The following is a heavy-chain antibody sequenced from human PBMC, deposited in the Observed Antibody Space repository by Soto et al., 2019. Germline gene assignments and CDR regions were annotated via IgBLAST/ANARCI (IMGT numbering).Heavy chain of an antibody. V-gene: IGHV3-30-3*01. CDR1: GFTFSSYA. Sequence: RRLSCAASGFTFSSYAMHWVRQAPGKGLEWVAVISYDGSNKYYADSVKGRFTISRDNSKNTLYLQMNSLRAEDTAVYYCARDVESGSSQYYYYYYGMDVWGQGTTVTVSS. CDR2: ISYDGSNK. J-gene: IGHJ6*02. CDR3: ARDVESGSSQYYYYYYGMDV. D-gene: IGHD1-26*01.